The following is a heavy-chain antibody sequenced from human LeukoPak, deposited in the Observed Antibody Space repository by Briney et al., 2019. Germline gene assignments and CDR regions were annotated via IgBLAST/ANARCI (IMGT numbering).Heavy chain of an antibody. V-gene: IGHV1-18*01. CDR3: ARDRNCSSTSCYGPNWFDP. CDR2: ISPYNGNT. Sequence: ASVKVSCKPSGYTFNTYGITWVRQAPGQGLEWMGWISPYNGNTNYAQKLQGRVTMTTDTSTSTAYMELRSLRSDDTAVYYCARDRNCSSTSCYGPNWFDPWGQGTLVTVSS. CDR1: GYTFNTYG. J-gene: IGHJ5*02. D-gene: IGHD2-2*01.